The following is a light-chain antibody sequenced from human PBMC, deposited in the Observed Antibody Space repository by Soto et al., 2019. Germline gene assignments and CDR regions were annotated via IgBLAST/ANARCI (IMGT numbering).Light chain of an antibody. Sequence: DIQMTQSPSTLSVSVGDRVTITCRASQTISSWLAWYQQKPGKAPKLLIYKASTLKSGVPSRFSGSGSGTDFTLTISSLQPEDFAVYYCQQYNNWPRTFGQGTKVDIK. CDR2: KAS. CDR1: QTISSW. J-gene: IGKJ1*01. CDR3: QQYNNWPRT. V-gene: IGKV1-5*03.